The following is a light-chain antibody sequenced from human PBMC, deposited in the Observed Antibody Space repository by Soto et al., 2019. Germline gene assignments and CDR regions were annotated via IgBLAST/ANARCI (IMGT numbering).Light chain of an antibody. V-gene: IGLV2-23*01. CDR2: EGS. CDR1: STDIGSYDL. CDR3: CAFSSSSYVI. J-gene: IGLJ2*01. Sequence: QSALTQPASVSGSPGQTITISCTGTSTDIGSYDLVSWYQQHPGKVPKLMIYEGSKRPSGVSYRFSASKSGNTASLTISGLQAVDEADYYCCAFSSSSYVIFGGGTQLTVL.